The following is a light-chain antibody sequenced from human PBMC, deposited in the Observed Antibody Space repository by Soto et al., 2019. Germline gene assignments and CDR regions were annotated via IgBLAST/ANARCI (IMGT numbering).Light chain of an antibody. J-gene: IGLJ1*01. CDR3: TSYTSISSYV. CDR1: SSVVGGYNY. V-gene: IGLV2-14*01. Sequence: QSVLTQPASVSGSPGQSITISCTGTSSVVGGYNYVCWYQQHPGKAPKLVISDVSNRPSGVSDRFSGSKSGNTASLSISGLQADYDADYYCTSYTSISSYVFGTGTKVTVL. CDR2: DVS.